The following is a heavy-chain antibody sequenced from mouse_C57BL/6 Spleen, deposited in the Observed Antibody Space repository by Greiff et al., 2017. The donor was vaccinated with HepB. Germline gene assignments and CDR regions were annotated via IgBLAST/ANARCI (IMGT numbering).Heavy chain of an antibody. Sequence: VQLKESGPGLVKPSQSLSLTCSVTGYSITSGYYWNWIRQFPGNKLEWMGYISYDGSNNYNPSLKNRISITRDTSKNQFFLTLNSVTTEDTATEYCARGPDGYDGFAYWGQGTLGTVSA. J-gene: IGHJ3*01. D-gene: IGHD2-2*01. CDR3: ARGPDGYDGFAY. CDR2: ISYDGSN. V-gene: IGHV3-6*01. CDR1: GYSITSGYY.